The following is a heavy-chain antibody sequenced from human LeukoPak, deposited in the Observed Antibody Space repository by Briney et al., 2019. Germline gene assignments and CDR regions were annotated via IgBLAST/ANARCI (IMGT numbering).Heavy chain of an antibody. CDR3: ARDTATALDY. Sequence: AGGSLRLSCAASGFTFTNHYMDWVRQAPGKGLEWVGRITNTPNNYRIGYAASVRGRFTISRDDSKNSLYLQMSSLKADDTAIYYCARDTATALDYWGQGTLVTVSS. V-gene: IGHV3-72*01. D-gene: IGHD6-13*01. CDR1: GFTFTNHY. J-gene: IGHJ4*02. CDR2: ITNTPNNYRI.